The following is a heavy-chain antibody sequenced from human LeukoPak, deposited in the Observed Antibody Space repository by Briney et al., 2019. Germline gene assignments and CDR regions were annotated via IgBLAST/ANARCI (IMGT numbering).Heavy chain of an antibody. CDR1: GFMFSSYA. D-gene: IGHD4-17*01. Sequence: PGRSLRLSCAASGFMFSSYAMHWVRQDPGKGLEWVAVISYDGSNNYYADSVKGRFTISRDNSKNTLYLQMNSLRAEDTAVYYCARAPTVSQGDYWGQGTLVTVSS. J-gene: IGHJ4*02. V-gene: IGHV3-30-3*01. CDR2: ISYDGSNN. CDR3: ARAPTVSQGDY.